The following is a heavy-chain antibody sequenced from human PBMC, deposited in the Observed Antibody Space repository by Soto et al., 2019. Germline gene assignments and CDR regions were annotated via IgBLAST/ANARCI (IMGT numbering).Heavy chain of an antibody. Sequence: GASVKVSCKASGYTFTSYAMHWVRQAPGQRLEWMGWINAGNGNTKYSQKFQGRVTITRDTSASTAYMELSSLRSEDTAVYYCARNIVVVVAATNHDAFDIWGQGTMVTVSS. CDR1: GYTFTSYA. J-gene: IGHJ3*02. CDR3: ARNIVVVVAATNHDAFDI. V-gene: IGHV1-3*01. CDR2: INAGNGNT. D-gene: IGHD2-15*01.